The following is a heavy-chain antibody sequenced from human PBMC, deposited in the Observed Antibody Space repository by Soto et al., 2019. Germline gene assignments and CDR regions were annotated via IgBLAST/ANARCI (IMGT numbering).Heavy chain of an antibody. CDR2: IFHGGNT. J-gene: IGHJ3*01. CDR1: AFFISSGNY. V-gene: IGHV4-38-2*01. CDR3: ARARWYDAFDV. Sequence: SQTLSLTCAVSAFFISSGNYWGCIRKHPGKGLEWIGSIFHGGNTYYNPSLKSRVTISVDISKNQFSLKLNSVTAADTAVYYCARARWYDAFDVWGQGTVVTVSS. D-gene: IGHD2-15*01.